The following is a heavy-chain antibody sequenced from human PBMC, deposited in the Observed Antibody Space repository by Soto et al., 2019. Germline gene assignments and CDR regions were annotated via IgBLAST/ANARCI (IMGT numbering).Heavy chain of an antibody. J-gene: IGHJ4*02. CDR2: ISGDGSDK. Sequence: QVQVVESGGVVVQPESSLRLSCAISGFTFSDFGMHWVRQAPGKGLEWVAAISGDGSDKYYVGSVQGRFTISRDNTKNALYLQMNSLRSEDTAVYYCAKGTAVARQHFANWGQGTLVTVSS. CDR3: AKGTAVARQHFAN. D-gene: IGHD6-19*01. V-gene: IGHV3-30*18. CDR1: GFTFSDFG.